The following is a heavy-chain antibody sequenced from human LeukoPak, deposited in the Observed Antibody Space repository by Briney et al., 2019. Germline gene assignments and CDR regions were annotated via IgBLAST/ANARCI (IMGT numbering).Heavy chain of an antibody. Sequence: ASVKVTCKASGYNFTTYYIHWVRQAPGQGFEWMGIINPSGGTTSYAQKFQGRVTVTGDMSTTTVYMELSSLRSEDTAVYFCARERHAFDIWGQGTMVTVSS. V-gene: IGHV1-46*01. CDR1: GYNFTTYY. J-gene: IGHJ3*02. CDR3: ARERHAFDI. CDR2: INPSGGTT.